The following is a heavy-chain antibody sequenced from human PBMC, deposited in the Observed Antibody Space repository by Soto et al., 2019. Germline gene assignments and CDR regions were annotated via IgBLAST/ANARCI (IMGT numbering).Heavy chain of an antibody. D-gene: IGHD6-19*01. CDR3: AKDRRSGLYGLDDY. Sequence: GGSLRLSCVASGFPFSNYGMHLVRQSPGKGLEWVAVISYDGSNKYYEDSVKGRFTTSRDNSKNTLYLQMNSLRAEDTAVYYCAKDRRSGLYGLDDYWGQGTRVTVSS. CDR1: GFPFSNYG. CDR2: ISYDGSNK. V-gene: IGHV3-30*18. J-gene: IGHJ4*02.